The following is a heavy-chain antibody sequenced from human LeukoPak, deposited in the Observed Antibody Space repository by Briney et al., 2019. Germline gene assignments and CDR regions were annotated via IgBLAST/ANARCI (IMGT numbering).Heavy chain of an antibody. CDR2: INTNTGNP. V-gene: IGHV7-4-1*02. CDR1: GYTFTSYG. CDR3: AREGSGGSGYYLTDY. D-gene: IGHD3-22*01. J-gene: IGHJ4*02. Sequence: ASVKVSCKASGYTFTSYGITWVRQAPGQGLEWMGWINTNTGNPTYAQGFTGRFVFSLDTSVSTAYLQISSLKAEDTAVYYCAREGSGGSGYYLTDYWGQGTLVTVSS.